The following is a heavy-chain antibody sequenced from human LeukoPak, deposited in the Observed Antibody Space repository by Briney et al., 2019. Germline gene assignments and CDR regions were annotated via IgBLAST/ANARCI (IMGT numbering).Heavy chain of an antibody. Sequence: ASVKVSCKASGYTFTGYYMHWVRQAPGQGLEWMGWINPNSGGTNYAQKFQGWVTMTRDTSISTAYMELSRLRSDDTAVYYCARADGSGSYSAFDYRGQGTLVTVSS. CDR2: INPNSGGT. J-gene: IGHJ4*02. CDR1: GYTFTGYY. CDR3: ARADGSGSYSAFDY. V-gene: IGHV1-2*04. D-gene: IGHD3-10*01.